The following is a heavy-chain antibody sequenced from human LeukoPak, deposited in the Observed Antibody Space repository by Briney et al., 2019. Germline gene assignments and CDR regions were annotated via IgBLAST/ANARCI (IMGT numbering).Heavy chain of an antibody. D-gene: IGHD3-10*01. J-gene: IGHJ4*02. Sequence: ASVKVSCKASGYTFTSSGFSWVRQAPGQGLEWMGWISAYNGNTNYAQKLQGRVTMTTDTSTSTAYMELRSLRSDDTAVYFCARSYGSGSYYSLYYFDNWGQGTLVTVSS. CDR3: ARSYGSGSYYSLYYFDN. CDR1: GYTFTSSG. CDR2: ISAYNGNT. V-gene: IGHV1-18*01.